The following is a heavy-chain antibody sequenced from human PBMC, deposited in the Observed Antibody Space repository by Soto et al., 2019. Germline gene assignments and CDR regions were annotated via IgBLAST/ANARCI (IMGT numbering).Heavy chain of an antibody. CDR2: TYQSGST. J-gene: IGHJ5*02. CDR3: ARGNINVVEGLVSWFDP. V-gene: IGHV4-30-2*06. D-gene: IGHD2-21*01. CDR1: GGSINTTGFT. Sequence: ALSVTCTDSGGSINTTGFTASWIRHSPGKGLEWIGYTYQSGSTFYNPSLRSRVTISADRSKNQFSLKLNSVTAADTAVYYCARGNINVVEGLVSWFDPWGQGTLVTVSS.